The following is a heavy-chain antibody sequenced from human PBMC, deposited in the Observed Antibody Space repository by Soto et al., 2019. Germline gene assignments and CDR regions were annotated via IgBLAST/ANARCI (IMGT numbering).Heavy chain of an antibody. D-gene: IGHD5-12*01. J-gene: IGHJ4*02. CDR1: GFTFSSYA. V-gene: IGHV3-64*01. Sequence: LRLSCAASGFTFSSYAMHWVRQAPGKGLEYVSAISSNGGSTYYANSVKGRFTISRDNSKNTLYLQMGSLRAEDMAVYYCARAPPISMPSIAAPDYWGQGTLVTVSS. CDR3: ARAPPISMPSIAAPDY. CDR2: ISSNGGST.